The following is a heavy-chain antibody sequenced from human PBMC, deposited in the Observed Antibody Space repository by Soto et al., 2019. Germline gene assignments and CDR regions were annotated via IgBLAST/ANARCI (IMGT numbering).Heavy chain of an antibody. CDR1: GYSFTSYW. Sequence: GESLKISCKGSGYSFTSYWIGWVRQMPGKGLEWMGIIYPGDSDTRYSPSFQGQVTIAADKSISTAYLQWSILKASDTAMYYCASHYYDSSGSIHHYWYFDLWGRGTLVTVSS. CDR2: IYPGDSDT. J-gene: IGHJ2*01. D-gene: IGHD3-22*01. CDR3: ASHYYDSSGSIHHYWYFDL. V-gene: IGHV5-51*01.